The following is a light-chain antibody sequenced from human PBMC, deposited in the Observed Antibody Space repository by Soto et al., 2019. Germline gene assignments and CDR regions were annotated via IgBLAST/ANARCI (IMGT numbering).Light chain of an antibody. CDR3: QATYCPPFT. V-gene: IGKV1-39*01. CDR2: GAN. CDR1: QTITFY. J-gene: IGKJ2*01. Sequence: DIQMTQSPSSLSASVGDRVAITCRASQTITFYLNWYQQESGEPPKLLIYGANTLQSGVPSRFRAGGSGTDFTLTINDLQPDDVATSYCQATYCPPFTFGPGTTLQIK.